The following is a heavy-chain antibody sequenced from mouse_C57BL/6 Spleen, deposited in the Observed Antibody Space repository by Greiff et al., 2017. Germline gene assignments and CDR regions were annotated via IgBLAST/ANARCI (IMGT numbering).Heavy chain of an antibody. CDR3: AIITTVGPWFAY. D-gene: IGHD1-1*01. CDR1: GFSLTSYG. J-gene: IGHJ3*01. V-gene: IGHV2-6*01. CDR2: IWGVGST. Sequence: VQLVESGPGLVAPSQSLSITCTVSGFSLTSYGVDWVRQSPGKGLEWLGVIWGVGSTNYNSALKSRLSISKDNSKSQVFLKMNSLQTDDTAMYYCAIITTVGPWFAYWGQGTLVTVSA.